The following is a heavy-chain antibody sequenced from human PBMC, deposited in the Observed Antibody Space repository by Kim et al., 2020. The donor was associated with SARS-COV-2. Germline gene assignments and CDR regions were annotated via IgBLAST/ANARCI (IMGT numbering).Heavy chain of an antibody. D-gene: IGHD3-22*01. J-gene: IGHJ5*02. CDR1: GGTFSSYA. V-gene: IGHV1-69*13. CDR3: AREAITMIVQPWLGTQGWFDP. CDR2: IIPIFGTA. Sequence: SVKVSCKASGGTFSSYAISWVRQAPGQGLEWMGGIIPIFGTANYAQKFQGRVTITADESTSTAYMELSSLRSEDTAVYYCAREAITMIVQPWLGTQGWFDPWGQGTLVTVSS.